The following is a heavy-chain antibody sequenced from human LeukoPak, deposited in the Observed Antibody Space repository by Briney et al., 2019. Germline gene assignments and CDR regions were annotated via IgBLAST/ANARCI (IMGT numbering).Heavy chain of an antibody. CDR1: GGSISSYY. CDR3: ARKGGYDFPFDY. V-gene: IGHV4-4*09. Sequence: PSETLSLTCTVSGGSISSYYWSWIRQPPGKGLEWIGYIYTSGSTNYNPSLKSRVTISVDTSKNQFSLKLSSVTAADTAVYYCARKGGYDFPFDYWGQGTLVTVSS. J-gene: IGHJ4*02. D-gene: IGHD5-12*01. CDR2: IYTSGST.